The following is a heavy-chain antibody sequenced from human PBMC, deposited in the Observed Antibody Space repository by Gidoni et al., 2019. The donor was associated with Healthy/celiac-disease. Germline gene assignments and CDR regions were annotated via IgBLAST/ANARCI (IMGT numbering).Heavy chain of an antibody. CDR1: GFTFSSYG. CDR3: ARGLGYSGYALFDY. Sequence: QVQLVGSGGGVVQPGRSLRLACAAFGFTFSSYGMHWVRQAPGKGLEWVAVIWYDGSNKYYADSVKGRFTISRDNSKNTLYLQMNSLRAEDTAVYYCARGLGYSGYALFDYWGQGTLVTVSS. CDR2: IWYDGSNK. V-gene: IGHV3-33*01. D-gene: IGHD5-12*01. J-gene: IGHJ4*02.